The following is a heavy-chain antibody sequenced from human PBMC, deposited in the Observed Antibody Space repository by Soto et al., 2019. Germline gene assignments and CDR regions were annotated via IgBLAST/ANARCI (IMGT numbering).Heavy chain of an antibody. CDR3: ARDRLISRSSSWVPSFDY. CDR1: GYTFTSYG. V-gene: IGHV1-18*01. J-gene: IGHJ4*02. CDR2: ISAYNGNT. Sequence: QVQLVQSGAEVKKPGASVKVSCKASGYTFTSYGISWVRQAPGQGLEWMGWISAYNGNTNYAQKLQGRVTMTTDTATSTAYMELRSLRSDDTAVYYCARDRLISRSSSWVPSFDYWGQGTLVTVSS. D-gene: IGHD6-13*01.